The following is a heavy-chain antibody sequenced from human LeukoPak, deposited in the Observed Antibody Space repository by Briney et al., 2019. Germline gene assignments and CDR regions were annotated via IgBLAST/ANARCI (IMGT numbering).Heavy chain of an antibody. CDR1: GFTFTSYA. CDR2: ISTSPDYT. J-gene: IGHJ4*02. Sequence: PGGSLRLSCAVSGFTFTSYAMSWVRQAPGKGLEWVSAISTSPDYTYYADSVKGRFTISRDNSKNTLYLQMNSPKAEDTAFYYCAKGERECSSASCYINPFDYWGQGTLVTVSS. CDR3: AKGERECSSASCYINPFDY. V-gene: IGHV3-23*01. D-gene: IGHD2-2*02.